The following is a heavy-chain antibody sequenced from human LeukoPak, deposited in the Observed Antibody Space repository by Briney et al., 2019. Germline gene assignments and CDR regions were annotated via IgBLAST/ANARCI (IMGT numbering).Heavy chain of an antibody. Sequence: GGSLRLSCAASGFTSSSYWMNWVRQAPGKGLEWVANIKQDGSEKYYVDSVKGRFTISRDNAKNSLYLQMNSLRAEDTAVYYCARGLDYWGQGTLVTVSS. V-gene: IGHV3-7*01. CDR1: GFTSSSYW. CDR3: ARGLDY. CDR2: IKQDGSEK. J-gene: IGHJ4*02.